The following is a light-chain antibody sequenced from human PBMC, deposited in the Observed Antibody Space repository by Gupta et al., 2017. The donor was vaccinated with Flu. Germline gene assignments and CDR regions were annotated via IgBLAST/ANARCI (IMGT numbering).Light chain of an antibody. CDR2: KIS. CDR1: QSIGSGY. V-gene: IGKV3-20*01. J-gene: IGKJ1*01. CDR3: QQYGGIPRT. Sequence: VTLSLSPGETATSYGRASQSIGSGYLAWFQQKPGQAPRLLISKISNRDTGIPDRFSGSGSGKDFTLTISRLEPEDFAMYHCQQYGGIPRTFGQGTKV.